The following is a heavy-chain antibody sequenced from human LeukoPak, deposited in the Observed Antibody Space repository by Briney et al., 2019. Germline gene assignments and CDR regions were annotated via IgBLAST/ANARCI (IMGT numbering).Heavy chain of an antibody. CDR1: GGSFSGYY. Sequence: SETLSLTCAVYGGSFSGYYWSWIRQPPGKGLEWIGEINHSGSTNYNPSLKSRATISVDTSKNQFSLKLSSVTAADTAVYYCARGTLHYYGSGSYYNPDAFDIWGQGTMVTVSS. D-gene: IGHD3-10*01. V-gene: IGHV4-34*01. CDR3: ARGTLHYYGSGSYYNPDAFDI. CDR2: INHSGST. J-gene: IGHJ3*02.